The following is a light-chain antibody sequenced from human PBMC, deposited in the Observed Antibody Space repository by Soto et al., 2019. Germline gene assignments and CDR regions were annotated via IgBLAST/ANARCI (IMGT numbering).Light chain of an antibody. J-gene: IGKJ2*01. Sequence: IQLTQSPSSLSASVGDRVTITCRASQDISSYLAWYQQKPGTAPKVLIFGASTLESGVPLRFSSSGSGTDFTLTISSLLPEDFATYYCQHLNDYPYTFGQGTKLEIK. CDR1: QDISSY. CDR2: GAS. CDR3: QHLNDYPYT. V-gene: IGKV1-9*01.